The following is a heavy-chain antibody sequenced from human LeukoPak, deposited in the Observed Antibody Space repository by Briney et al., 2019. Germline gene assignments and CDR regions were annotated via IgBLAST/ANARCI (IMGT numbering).Heavy chain of an antibody. J-gene: IGHJ4*02. CDR1: GFTSSDYW. CDR2: VTGNGGDT. Sequence: GGSLRLSCAVSGFTSSDYWMYWVRQAPGKGLVWVSRVTGNGGDTTYADSVKGRFTISRDNAKNTVYLQMNSLRADDTAVYYCARGGYSGKYYVDYWGQGTLVTVSS. V-gene: IGHV3-74*03. D-gene: IGHD1-26*01. CDR3: ARGGYSGKYYVDY.